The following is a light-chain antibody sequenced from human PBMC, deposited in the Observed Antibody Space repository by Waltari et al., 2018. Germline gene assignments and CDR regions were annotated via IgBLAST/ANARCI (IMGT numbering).Light chain of an antibody. Sequence: QSALTQPASVSGSPGQSITISCTGTSSDVGLYNYVSWYQQHPGKAPKLMIYEVSKRPSGVSTRFSGSKSGNTASLTISGLQAEDEADYYCTSFTRTSIWVFGGGTKLTVL. CDR3: TSFTRTSIWV. CDR2: EVS. J-gene: IGLJ3*02. V-gene: IGLV2-14*01. CDR1: SSDVGLYNY.